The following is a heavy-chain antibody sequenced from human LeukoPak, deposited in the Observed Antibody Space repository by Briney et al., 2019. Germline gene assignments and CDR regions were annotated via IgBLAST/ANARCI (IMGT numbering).Heavy chain of an antibody. J-gene: IGHJ4*02. CDR2: ISWNSGSI. CDR3: AKGGGIAVDNPTGTFDY. Sequence: GRSLRLSCAASGFTFDDYAMHWVRQAPGKGLEWVSGISWNSGSIGYADSVKGRFTISRDNAKNSLYLQMNSLRAEDTALYYCAKGGGIAVDNPTGTFDYWGQGTLVTVSS. V-gene: IGHV3-9*01. CDR1: GFTFDDYA. D-gene: IGHD6-19*01.